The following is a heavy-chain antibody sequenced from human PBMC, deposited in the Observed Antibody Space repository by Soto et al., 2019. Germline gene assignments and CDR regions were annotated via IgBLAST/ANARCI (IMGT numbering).Heavy chain of an antibody. CDR2: IIPILGIA. D-gene: IGHD3-22*01. Sequence: SVKVSCKASGGTFSSYTISWVRQAPGQGLEWMGRIIPILGIANYSQKFQGRVTITRDTSASTAYMELSSLRSEDTAVYYCAFTYYYDSSGYYYPNPDYWGQGTLVTVSS. CDR1: GGTFSSYT. J-gene: IGHJ4*02. V-gene: IGHV1-69*02. CDR3: AFTYYYDSSGYYYPNPDY.